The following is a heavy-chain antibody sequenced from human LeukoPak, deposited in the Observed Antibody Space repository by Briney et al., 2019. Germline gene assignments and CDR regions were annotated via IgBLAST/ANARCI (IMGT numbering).Heavy chain of an antibody. V-gene: IGHV1-8*01. D-gene: IGHD3-16*02. J-gene: IGHJ6*03. Sequence: ASVKVSCKASGYTFTSYDINWVRQATGQGLEWMGWMNPNSGNTGYAQKFQGRVTMTRNTSISTAYMELSSLRSEDTAVYYCARGVRVLLSGYYYYYMDVWGKGTTVTVSS. CDR2: MNPNSGNT. CDR3: ARGVRVLLSGYYYYYMDV. CDR1: GYTFTSYD.